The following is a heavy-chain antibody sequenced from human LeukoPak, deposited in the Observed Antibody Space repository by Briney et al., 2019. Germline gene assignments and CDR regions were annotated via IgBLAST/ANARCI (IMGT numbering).Heavy chain of an antibody. CDR1: GFTFSSYS. CDR2: ISFTGTYF. CDR3: AKVGTYGSGSYNFDY. D-gene: IGHD3-10*01. V-gene: IGHV3-21*01. J-gene: IGHJ4*02. Sequence: GGSLRLSCAASGFTFSSYSMNWVRQAPGKGLEWVSSISFTGTYFYYADSVKGRFTISRDSAKNSLYLQMNSLRAEDTAVYYCAKVGTYGSGSYNFDYWGQGTLVTVSS.